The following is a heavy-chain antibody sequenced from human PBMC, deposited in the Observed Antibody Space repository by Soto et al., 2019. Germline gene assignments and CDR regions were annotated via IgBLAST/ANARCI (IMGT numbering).Heavy chain of an antibody. D-gene: IGHD3-3*01. Sequence: ASVKVSCKASGYTFTSYGISWVRQAPGQGLEWMGWISAYNGNTNYAQKLQGRVTMTTDTSTSTAYMELRSLRSDDTAVYYCARASELEYYDFWSGYLFDYWGQGTLVTVSS. CDR3: ARASELEYYDFWSGYLFDY. CDR2: ISAYNGNT. J-gene: IGHJ4*02. CDR1: GYTFTSYG. V-gene: IGHV1-18*01.